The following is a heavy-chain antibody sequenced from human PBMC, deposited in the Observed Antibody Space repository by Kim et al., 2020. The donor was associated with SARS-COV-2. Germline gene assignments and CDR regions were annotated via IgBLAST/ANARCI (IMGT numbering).Heavy chain of an antibody. Sequence: GGSLRLSCAASGFTFSSYAMHWVRQAPGKGLEWVAVISYDGSNKYYADSVKGRFTISRDNSKNTLYLQMNSLRAEDTAVYYCARAITPSGQLVLSAYWGQGTLVTVSS. CDR3: ARAITPSGQLVLSAY. J-gene: IGHJ4*02. V-gene: IGHV3-30-3*01. D-gene: IGHD6-6*01. CDR2: ISYDGSNK. CDR1: GFTFSSYA.